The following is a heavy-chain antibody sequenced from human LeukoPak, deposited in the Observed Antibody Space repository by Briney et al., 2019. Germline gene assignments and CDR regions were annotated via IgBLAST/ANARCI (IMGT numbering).Heavy chain of an antibody. V-gene: IGHV3-11*01. J-gene: IGHJ4*02. D-gene: IGHD3-22*01. CDR3: ARDGSNGYHNY. CDR1: GFTFSDYY. CDR2: ISNSGSTI. Sequence: GGSLRLSCAVSGFTFSDYYMSWIRQTPGKGLEWISYISNSGSTIYYADSVKGRFTISRDNAKNSLYPQMNSLRVEDTAVYFCARDGSNGYHNYWGQGTLVTVSS.